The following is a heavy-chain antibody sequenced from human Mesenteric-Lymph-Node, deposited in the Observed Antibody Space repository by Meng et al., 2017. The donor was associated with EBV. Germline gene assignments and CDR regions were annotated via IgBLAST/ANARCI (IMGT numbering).Heavy chain of an antibody. D-gene: IGHD4-17*01. V-gene: IGHV1-69*01. CDR1: GGTFSSYA. CDR2: IIPIFGTA. CDR3: ARREATVTNWFDP. Sequence: HVQLVQSGAEVKKPGSSLKVSRKASGGTFSSYAISWVQQAPVQGLEWMGGIIPIFGTANYAQKFQGRVTITADESTSTAYMELSSLRSEDTAVYYCARREATVTNWFDPWGQGTLVTVSS. J-gene: IGHJ5*02.